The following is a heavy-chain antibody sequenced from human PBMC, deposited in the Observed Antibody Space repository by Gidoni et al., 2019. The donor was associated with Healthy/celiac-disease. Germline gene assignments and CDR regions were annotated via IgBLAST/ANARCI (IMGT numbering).Heavy chain of an antibody. CDR1: GYTFTGHY. Sequence: QVQLLQSGAEVKKPGASVKVSCKASGYTFTGHYMHWVRQAPGQGLEWMGWINPNSGGQNYAQKFQGRVTMTRDTSISTAYMELSRLRSDDTAVYYCARSLGGKVYFDYWGQGTLVTVSS. V-gene: IGHV1-2*02. CDR3: ARSLGGKVYFDY. CDR2: INPNSGGQ. J-gene: IGHJ4*02. D-gene: IGHD2-15*01.